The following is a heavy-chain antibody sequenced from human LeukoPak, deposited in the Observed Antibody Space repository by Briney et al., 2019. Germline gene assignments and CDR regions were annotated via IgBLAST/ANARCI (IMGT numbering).Heavy chain of an antibody. V-gene: IGHV1-18*01. J-gene: IGHJ5*02. Sequence: GASVKVSCKASGYAFTSYGISWVRQAPGQGLEWMGWISAYNGNTNYAQKLQGRVTMTTDTSTSTAYMELRSLRSEDTAVYYCARSYSSSWYYNRNWFDPWGQGTLVTVSS. CDR2: ISAYNGNT. CDR1: GYAFTSYG. D-gene: IGHD6-13*01. CDR3: ARSYSSSWYYNRNWFDP.